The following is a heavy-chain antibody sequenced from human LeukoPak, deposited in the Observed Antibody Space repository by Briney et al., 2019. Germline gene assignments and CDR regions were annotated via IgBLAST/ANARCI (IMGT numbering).Heavy chain of an antibody. D-gene: IGHD5-18*01. V-gene: IGHV3-30*04. Sequence: GRSLRLSCAASGFIFSNYAMDWVRQAPGKGLEWVAVISKDGSMKYYADSVKGRFTVSRDNSNNTVYLQMNSLRAEDTAVYYCARRGYSTYGMDVWGQGTTVTVSS. J-gene: IGHJ6*02. CDR1: GFIFSNYA. CDR2: ISKDGSMK. CDR3: ARRGYSTYGMDV.